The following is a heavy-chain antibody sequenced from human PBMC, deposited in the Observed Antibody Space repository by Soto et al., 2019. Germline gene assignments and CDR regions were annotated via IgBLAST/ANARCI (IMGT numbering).Heavy chain of an antibody. J-gene: IGHJ1*01. V-gene: IGHV1-69*02. CDR3: ASPAGTIVVPAAMHDPQYFQH. CDR1: GGTFSSYT. CDR2: IIPILGIA. Sequence: ASVKVSCKASGGTFSSYTISWVRQAPGQGLEWMGRIIPILGIANYAQKFQGRVTITADKSTRTAYMELSSLRSEDTAVYYCASPAGTIVVPAAMHDPQYFQHWGQGTLVTVSS. D-gene: IGHD2-2*01.